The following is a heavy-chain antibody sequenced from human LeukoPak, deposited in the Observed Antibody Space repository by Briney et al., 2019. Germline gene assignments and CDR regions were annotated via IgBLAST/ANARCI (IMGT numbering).Heavy chain of an antibody. CDR3: AKRAHSSGWYAAFDY. D-gene: IGHD6-13*01. J-gene: IGHJ4*02. V-gene: IGHV3-23*01. CDR2: ISGSGSAA. CDR1: GFSVTNNY. Sequence: GGSLRLSCAVSGFSVTNNYMSWVRQAPGKGLEWVSSISGSGSAAFYADSVRGRFTISRDNSKNTLSLQMDRLRAEDTAIYYCAKRAHSSGWYAAFDYWGQGALVTVSS.